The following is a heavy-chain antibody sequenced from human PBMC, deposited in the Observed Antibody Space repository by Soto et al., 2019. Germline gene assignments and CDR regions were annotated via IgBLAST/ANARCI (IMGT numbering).Heavy chain of an antibody. J-gene: IGHJ5*02. CDR3: ARQRRGGYWFDP. V-gene: IGHV4-30-4*01. CDR2: IYYTETT. CDR1: GVSVTNGDYY. Sequence: PSETLSLTCAVSGVSVTNGDYYWSWMRQSPGKGLEWIGNIYYTETTRYNPSLNNRLNISIDTSRNQFSLQLTSVTAADTAIYYCARQRRGGYWFDPWGQGTLVTVSS.